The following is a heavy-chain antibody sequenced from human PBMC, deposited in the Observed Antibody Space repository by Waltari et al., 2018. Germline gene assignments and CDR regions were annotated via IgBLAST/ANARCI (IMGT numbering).Heavy chain of an antibody. Sequence: EVQLVESGGGLVKPGGSLRLSCAASGLTFSTYGMTWVRQAPGKGLEWVSSISRDSVYIYYADSLKGRFTISRDNAKNSLYLQMNSLRAEDTAVYHCARIPVAGQWYFDLWGRGALVTVSS. V-gene: IGHV3-21*01. CDR3: ARIPVAGQWYFDL. CDR1: GLTFSTYG. J-gene: IGHJ2*01. D-gene: IGHD6-19*01. CDR2: ISRDSVYI.